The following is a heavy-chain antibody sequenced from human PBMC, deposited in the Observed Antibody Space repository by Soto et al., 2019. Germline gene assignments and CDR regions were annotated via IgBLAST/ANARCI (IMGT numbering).Heavy chain of an antibody. D-gene: IGHD6-19*01. CDR2: IIPIFGTA. CDR1: GGTFSSYA. CDR3: ARDEKGGAVAGTAWFDP. Sequence: ASVKVSCKASGGTFSSYAISWVRQAPGQGLEWMGGIIPIFGTANYAQKFQGRVTITADESTSTAYMELSSLRSEDTAVYYCARDEKGGAVAGTAWFDPWGQGTLVTVSS. V-gene: IGHV1-69*13. J-gene: IGHJ5*02.